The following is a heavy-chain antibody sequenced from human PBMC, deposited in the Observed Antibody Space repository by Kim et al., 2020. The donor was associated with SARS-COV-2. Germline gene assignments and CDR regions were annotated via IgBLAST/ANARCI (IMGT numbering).Heavy chain of an antibody. CDR3: VKVGGLEWLLSDLTPSMAFDY. D-gene: IGHD3-3*01. Sequence: GGSLRLSCSASGFTFSSYAMHWVRQAPGKGLEYVSAISSNGGSTYYADSVKGRFTISRDNSKNTLYLQMSSLRAEDTAVYYCVKVGGLEWLLSDLTPSMAFDYWGQGTLVTVSS. V-gene: IGHV3-64D*09. J-gene: IGHJ4*02. CDR2: ISSNGGST. CDR1: GFTFSSYA.